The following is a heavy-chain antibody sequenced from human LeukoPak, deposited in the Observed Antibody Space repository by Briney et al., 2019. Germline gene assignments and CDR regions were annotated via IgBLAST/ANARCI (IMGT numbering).Heavy chain of an antibody. D-gene: IGHD3-10*01. CDR3: ARDVPRGTGYMDV. CDR1: GGSIKNYY. CDR2: IYYSGST. J-gene: IGHJ6*03. Sequence: ASETLSLTCTVSGGSIKNYYWTWTRQPPGKGLEWIGYIYYSGSTSSNPSLKSRVTISVDTSKNQFSLRLKYVTAADTAVYYCARDVPRGTGYMDVWGKGTTVTVSS. V-gene: IGHV4-59*01.